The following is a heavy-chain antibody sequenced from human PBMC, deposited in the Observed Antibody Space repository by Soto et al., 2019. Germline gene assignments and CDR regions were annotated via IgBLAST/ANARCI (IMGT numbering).Heavy chain of an antibody. D-gene: IGHD3-3*01. CDR1: GLTFSSYS. J-gene: IGHJ4*02. V-gene: IGHV3-48*02. Sequence: PGGSLRLSCAASGLTFSSYSMNWVRQAPGKGLEWVSYISSSSSTIYYADSVKGRFTISRDNAKNSLYLQMNSLRDEDTAVYYCARDGDPRHWGRFLEPYYFDYWGQGTLVTVSS. CDR3: ARDGDPRHWGRFLEPYYFDY. CDR2: ISSSSSTI.